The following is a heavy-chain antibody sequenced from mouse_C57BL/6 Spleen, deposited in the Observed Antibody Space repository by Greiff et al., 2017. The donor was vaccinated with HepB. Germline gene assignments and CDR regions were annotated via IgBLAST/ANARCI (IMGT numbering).Heavy chain of an antibody. CDR1: GYTFTSYW. CDR2: IDPSDSYT. CDR3: ARLHGSSPSWYCDV. J-gene: IGHJ1*03. Sequence: VQLQQPGAELVKPGASVKLSCKASGYTFTSYWMQWVKQRPGQGLEWIGEIDPSDSYTNYNQKFKGKATLTVNTSSSTAYMQLSSLTSEDSAVYYSARLHGSSPSWYCDVWGTGTTVTVSS. D-gene: IGHD1-1*01. V-gene: IGHV1-50*01.